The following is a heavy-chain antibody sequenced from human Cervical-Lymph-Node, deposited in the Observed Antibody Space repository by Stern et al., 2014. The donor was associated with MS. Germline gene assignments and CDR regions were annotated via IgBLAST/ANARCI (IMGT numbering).Heavy chain of an antibody. Sequence: QVQLVESGPGLVKPSETLSLMCSVSSGFIGNNYWSWIRQPPGKGLAWLGHLYYSGSTTYNPSIKSRVTISLDTSKNQLSLRLSSVTAADTAVYYCARAGPYDYIWGNFRHRAFYFDSWGQGALVTVSS. CDR1: SGFIGNNY. J-gene: IGHJ4*02. D-gene: IGHD3-16*02. V-gene: IGHV4-59*01. CDR2: LYYSGST. CDR3: ARAGPYDYIWGNFRHRAFYFDS.